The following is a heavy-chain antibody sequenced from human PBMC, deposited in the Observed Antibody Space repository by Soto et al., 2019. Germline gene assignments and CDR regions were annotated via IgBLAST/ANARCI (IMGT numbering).Heavy chain of an antibody. CDR3: AYDRGVLGYISRVD. D-gene: IGHD2-2*02. V-gene: IGHV1-69*13. CDR2: IIPIFGTA. J-gene: IGHJ4*02. Sequence: ASVKVSCKASGGTFSSYAISWVRQAPGQGLEWMGGIIPIFGTANYAQKFQGRVTITADESTSTAYMELSSLRSEDTAVYYCAYDRGVLGYISRVDWGQGTLVTVSS. CDR1: GGTFSSYA.